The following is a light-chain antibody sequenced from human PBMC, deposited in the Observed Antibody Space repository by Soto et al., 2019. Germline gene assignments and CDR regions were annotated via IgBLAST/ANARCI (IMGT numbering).Light chain of an antibody. Sequence: QSALTQPASVSGSPGQSITISCSGTSSDVGGYNFVSWYQQHPGKAPQLVIYEVSDRPSGVSDRFSGSKSGNTASLTNYGFQAEDEADYLCSSHTSSNTYVVFGGGTKVTVL. V-gene: IGLV2-14*01. CDR2: EVS. CDR3: SSHTSSNTYVV. J-gene: IGLJ2*01. CDR1: SSDVGGYNF.